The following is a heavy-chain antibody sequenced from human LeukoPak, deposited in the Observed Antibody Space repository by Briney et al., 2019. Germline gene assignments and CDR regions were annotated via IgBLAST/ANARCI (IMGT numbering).Heavy chain of an antibody. CDR1: GFSFSDYY. CDR2: IRNKANSYTT. V-gene: IGHV3-72*01. J-gene: IGHJ4*02. Sequence: PGGSLRLSCAASGFSFSDYYMDWVRQAPGKGLEWVGRIRNKANSYTTEYGASVKGRFTISRDDSKNSLYLQVNSLKTEDTAVYYFTRSHSSGYGPVDYWGQGTLVTVSS. CDR3: TRSHSSGYGPVDY. D-gene: IGHD3-22*01.